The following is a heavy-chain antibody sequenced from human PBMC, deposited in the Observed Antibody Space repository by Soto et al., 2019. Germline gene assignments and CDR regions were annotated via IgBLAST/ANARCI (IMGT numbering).Heavy chain of an antibody. CDR3: AKGEGYCSGPHCYYFYGMDV. CDR1: RFTFSNYA. CDR2: ISGGGDIT. D-gene: IGHD2-15*01. J-gene: IGHJ6*02. V-gene: IGHV3-23*01. Sequence: GGSLRLSCAASRFTFSNYAMSWVRQAPGKGLDWVSIISGGGDITYYADSVKGRFTISRDNSKNTLYLHMTSLRAEDTAVYYCAKGEGYCSGPHCYYFYGMDVWGQGTTVTVSS.